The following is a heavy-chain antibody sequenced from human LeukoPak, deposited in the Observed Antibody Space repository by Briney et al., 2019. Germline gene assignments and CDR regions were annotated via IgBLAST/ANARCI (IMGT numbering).Heavy chain of an antibody. V-gene: IGHV1-69*13. CDR3: ARDRRPSYYDSSGYSNFDY. CDR1: VGSFSNYA. CDR2: IIPIFGTT. D-gene: IGHD3-22*01. J-gene: IGHJ4*02. Sequence: SVNVSYTPSVGSFSNYAINWVRQAPGRGLEWMGGIIPIFGTTNYAQKFQGRVTITADESTSTAYMELNSLGSEDTAVYYCARDRRPSYYDSSGYSNFDYWGQGTLVTVSS.